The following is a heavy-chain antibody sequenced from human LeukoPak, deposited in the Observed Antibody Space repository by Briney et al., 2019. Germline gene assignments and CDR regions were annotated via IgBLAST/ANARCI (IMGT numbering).Heavy chain of an antibody. CDR1: GFTFSSYG. CDR3: AKTPLQDYSGGSCYSYWYFDL. CDR2: ISYDGNNK. V-gene: IGHV3-30*18. D-gene: IGHD2-15*01. Sequence: GGSLRLSCAASGFTFSSYGMHWVRQAPGTGLEWVAVISYDGNNKYFADSVKGRFTISRDNSKNTLYLQMNSLRAEDTAVYYCAKTPLQDYSGGSCYSYWYFDLWGRGTLVTVSS. J-gene: IGHJ2*01.